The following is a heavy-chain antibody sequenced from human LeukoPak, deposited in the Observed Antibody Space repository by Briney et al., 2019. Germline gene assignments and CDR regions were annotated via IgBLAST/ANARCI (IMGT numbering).Heavy chain of an antibody. Sequence: GGSLRLSCAASGFTFSSYAMHWVRQAPGKGLEWVVVISYDGSNKYYADSVKGRFTISRDNSKNPLYLQMNSLRAEDTAVYYCARDPYQMYYFDCWGQGTLVTVSS. CDR3: ARDPYQMYYFDC. J-gene: IGHJ4*02. V-gene: IGHV3-30*04. CDR1: GFTFSSYA. CDR2: ISYDGSNK. D-gene: IGHD2-2*01.